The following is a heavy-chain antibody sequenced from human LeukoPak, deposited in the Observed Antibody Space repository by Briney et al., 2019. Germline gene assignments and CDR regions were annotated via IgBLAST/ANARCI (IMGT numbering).Heavy chain of an antibody. CDR3: ARGVGFDWLPYYFDY. CDR1: GGSFSGYY. J-gene: IGHJ4*02. V-gene: IGHV4-34*01. D-gene: IGHD3-9*01. Sequence: SETLSLTCAVHGGSFSGYYWSWIRQPPGKGLEWIGEINHSGSTNYNPSLKSRVTISVDTSKNQFSLKLSSVTAADTAVYYCARGVGFDWLPYYFDYWGQGTLVTVSS. CDR2: INHSGST.